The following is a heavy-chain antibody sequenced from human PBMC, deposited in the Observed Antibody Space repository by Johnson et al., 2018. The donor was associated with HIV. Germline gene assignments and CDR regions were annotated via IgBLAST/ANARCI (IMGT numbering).Heavy chain of an antibody. Sequence: VQLVESGGVVVRPGGSLRLSCAASGFNFADYGMSWVRHAPGNGVEWVSGINWNGGSRGYAASVQGRFPISRDNAKNSLSLQRNSLRVEDTALYYCARERTPSGYDNHDAFDIWGQGTMVTVSS. CDR3: ARERTPSGYDNHDAFDI. J-gene: IGHJ3*02. CDR1: GFNFADYG. CDR2: INWNGGSR. V-gene: IGHV3-20*04. D-gene: IGHD3-3*01.